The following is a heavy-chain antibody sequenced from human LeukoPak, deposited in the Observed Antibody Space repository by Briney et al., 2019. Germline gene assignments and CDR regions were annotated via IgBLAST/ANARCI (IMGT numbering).Heavy chain of an antibody. CDR1: GGSISSSSYY. J-gene: IGHJ3*02. CDR2: IYYSGST. Sequence: PSETLSLTCTVSGGSISSSSYYWGWIRQPPGKGLEWIGSIYYSGSTYYNPSLKSRVTISVDTSKNQFSLKLSSVTAADTAVYSCARPAYGDYDDAFDIWGQGTMVTVSS. CDR3: ARPAYGDYDDAFDI. V-gene: IGHV4-39*01. D-gene: IGHD4-17*01.